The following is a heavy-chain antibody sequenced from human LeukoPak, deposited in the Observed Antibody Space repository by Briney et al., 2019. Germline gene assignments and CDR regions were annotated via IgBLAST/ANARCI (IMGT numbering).Heavy chain of an antibody. D-gene: IGHD5-12*01. CDR2: INPSGGST. Sequence: ASVKVSCKASGYTFTGYYMHWVRQAPGQGLEWMGIINPSGGSTSYAQKFQGRVTMTRDMSTSTVYMELSSLRSEDTAVYYCARSAGAPDSGYAFFDYWGQGTLVTISS. CDR3: ARSAGAPDSGYAFFDY. J-gene: IGHJ4*02. CDR1: GYTFTGYY. V-gene: IGHV1-46*01.